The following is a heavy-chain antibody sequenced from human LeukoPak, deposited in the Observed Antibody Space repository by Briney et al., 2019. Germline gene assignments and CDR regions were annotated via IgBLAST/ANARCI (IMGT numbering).Heavy chain of an antibody. Sequence: GRSLRLCSAASGFTFSSYAMHWVRQAPGKGLEWVAVISYDGSNKYYADSVKGRFTISRDNSKNTLYLQMNSLRAEDTAVYYCAREVERFGEFDYWGQGTLVTVSS. CDR3: AREVERFGEFDY. CDR1: GFTFSSYA. D-gene: IGHD3-10*01. CDR2: ISYDGSNK. V-gene: IGHV3-30*04. J-gene: IGHJ4*02.